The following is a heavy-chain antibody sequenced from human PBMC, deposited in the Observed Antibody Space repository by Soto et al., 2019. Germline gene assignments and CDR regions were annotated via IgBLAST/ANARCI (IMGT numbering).Heavy chain of an antibody. V-gene: IGHV5-51*01. Sequence: GESLKISCKVSGYNFDTSWIGWVRQMPGKGLEWMGIIFPGDSDTKYNPSFQGQVTISADKSITTTYLQWSSLKASDTAIYYCAASIFYYGMDVWGQGTTVTVSS. J-gene: IGHJ6*02. CDR3: AASIFYYGMDV. CDR1: GYNFDTSW. CDR2: IFPGDSDT.